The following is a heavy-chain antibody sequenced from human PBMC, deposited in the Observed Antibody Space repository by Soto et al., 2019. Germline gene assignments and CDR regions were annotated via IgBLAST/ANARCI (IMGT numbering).Heavy chain of an antibody. CDR3: AKEGRGSGSHYHSFGY. CDR1: GFTVGNNY. CDR2: IYSTGTT. J-gene: IGHJ4*02. Sequence: EVQLVESGGGLIQPGGSLKLSCAASGFTVGNNYMSWVRQAPGKGLEWVSLIYSTGTTKYADSVKGRFTVSSDNAKNTLYLQMNSLRAEDTAVYYCAKEGRGSGSHYHSFGYWGQGTLVTVSS. V-gene: IGHV3-53*01. D-gene: IGHD3-10*01.